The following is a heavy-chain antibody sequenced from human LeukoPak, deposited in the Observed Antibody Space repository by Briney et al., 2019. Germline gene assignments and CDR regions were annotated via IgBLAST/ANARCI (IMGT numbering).Heavy chain of an antibody. CDR1: GFTFSSYS. Sequence: GGSLRLSCAASGFTFSSYSMNWVRQAPGKGLEWVSYISSSSSTIYHADSVKGRFTISRDNAKNSLYLQMNSLRAEDTAVYYCASWLPAYYYDSSGPPGDYWGQGTLVTVSS. D-gene: IGHD3-22*01. CDR3: ASWLPAYYYDSSGPPGDY. CDR2: ISSSSSTI. V-gene: IGHV3-48*01. J-gene: IGHJ4*02.